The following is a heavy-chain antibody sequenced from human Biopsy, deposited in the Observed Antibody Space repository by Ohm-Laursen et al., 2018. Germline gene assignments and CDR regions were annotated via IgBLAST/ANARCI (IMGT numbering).Heavy chain of an antibody. CDR3: ARVAGGYAYYYGMDV. CDR2: IYHSGST. Sequence: SDTLSLTCAVSGYSIKSGYYWGWIRQPPGKGLEWIGNIYHSGSTYYSPSLKSRVTISVEKSKNQFSLRLTSVTAADTAVYYCARVAGGYAYYYGMDVWGQGTTVIVSS. J-gene: IGHJ6*02. D-gene: IGHD5-12*01. CDR1: GYSIKSGYY. V-gene: IGHV4-38-2*01.